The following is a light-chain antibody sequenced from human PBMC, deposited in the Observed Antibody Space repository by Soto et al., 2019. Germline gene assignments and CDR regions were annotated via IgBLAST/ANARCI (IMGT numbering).Light chain of an antibody. CDR3: MQGTHWPIT. V-gene: IGKV2-30*02. CDR2: KVS. Sequence: DVVMTQSPLSLPVTLGQPASSSFRSNXSLVHSDGIAYFSWFQQRPGRSPRRLIYKVSNRDSGVPARFSGSGSGTDFALKISRVEAEDVGVYYCMQGTHWPITFGQGTRLEI. CDR1: XSLVHSDGIAY. J-gene: IGKJ5*01.